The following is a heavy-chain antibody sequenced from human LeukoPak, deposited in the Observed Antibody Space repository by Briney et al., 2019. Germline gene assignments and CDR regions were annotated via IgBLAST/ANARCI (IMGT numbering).Heavy chain of an antibody. CDR2: INSDGSGT. V-gene: IGHV3-74*01. D-gene: IGHD4-17*01. J-gene: IGHJ5*02. Sequence: GGSVRLSCGASGFTFSSAAMRWVRQAPGKGLVWVSRINSDGSGTSYADSVKGRFTTSRDNAKNTLYLQMNSLRAEDTAVYYCATVLRSARGLGPWAQGNLLTVSS. CDR3: ATVLRSARGLGP. CDR1: GFTFSSAA.